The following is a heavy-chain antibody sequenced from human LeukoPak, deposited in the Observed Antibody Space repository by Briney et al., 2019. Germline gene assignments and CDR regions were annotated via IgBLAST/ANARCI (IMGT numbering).Heavy chain of an antibody. V-gene: IGHV4-39*02. CDR1: GGSISSSSYY. D-gene: IGHD1-1*01. CDR3: ARYQTATTTVFDY. J-gene: IGHJ4*02. CDR2: IYYSGST. Sequence: PSETLSLTCTVSGGSISSSSYYWAWIRQPPGQLLEWIATIYYSGSTYYNPSLKSRVTISVDTSENHFSLKLSSVTAADTAVYYCARYQTATTTVFDYWGQGTLVTVSS.